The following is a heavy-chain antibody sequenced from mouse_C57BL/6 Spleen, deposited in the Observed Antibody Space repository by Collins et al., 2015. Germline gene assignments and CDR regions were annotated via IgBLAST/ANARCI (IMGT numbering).Heavy chain of an antibody. CDR3: TTPLWLRRDYYAMDY. Sequence: EVQLQQSGAELVRPGASVKLSCTASGFNIKDDYMHWVKQRPEQGLEWIGWIDPENGDTEYASKFQGKATITADTSSNTAYLQLSSLTSEDTAVYYCTTPLWLRRDYYAMDYWGQGTSVTVSS. CDR1: GFNIKDDY. D-gene: IGHD2-2*01. J-gene: IGHJ4*01. CDR2: IDPENGDT. V-gene: IGHV14-4*01.